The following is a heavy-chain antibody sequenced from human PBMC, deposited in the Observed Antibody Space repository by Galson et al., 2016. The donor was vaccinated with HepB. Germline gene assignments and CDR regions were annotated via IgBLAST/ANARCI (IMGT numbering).Heavy chain of an antibody. Sequence: SLRLSCAASGFAFSNYGMHWVRQAPGKGLEWVAVIWYDGSNEYYADSVKGRFTISRDNSQNTLYMQMNSLRAEDTAVYFCARELLPLTTTYYFDFWGQGALVTVSS. V-gene: IGHV3-33*01. J-gene: IGHJ4*02. CDR2: IWYDGSNE. D-gene: IGHD4-11*01. CDR1: GFAFSNYG. CDR3: ARELLPLTTTYYFDF.